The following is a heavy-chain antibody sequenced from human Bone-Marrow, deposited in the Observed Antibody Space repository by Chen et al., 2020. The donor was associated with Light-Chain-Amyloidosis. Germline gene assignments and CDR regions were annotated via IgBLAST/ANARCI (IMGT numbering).Heavy chain of an antibody. D-gene: IGHD5-12*01. J-gene: IGHJ3*01. CDR3: ARSYSAYDPRAAFDF. CDR2: IYYSGTT. CDR1: GGSISSSGNY. Sequence: QVQLQESGPGLVKTSQTLSLTCTVSGGSISSSGNYWSWIRQQPGKGLEWMGFIYYSGTTYYNPSLKNRITISLDTSKNQFSLKLSAVTAADTAVYYCARSYSAYDPRAAFDFWGQGTKVTVSS. V-gene: IGHV4-31*03.